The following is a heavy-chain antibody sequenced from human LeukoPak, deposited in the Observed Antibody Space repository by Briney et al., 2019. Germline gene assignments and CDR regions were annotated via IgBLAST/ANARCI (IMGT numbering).Heavy chain of an antibody. V-gene: IGHV3-30-3*01. CDR3: ARVFIEVALYVFDI. CDR2: ISYDGSNK. J-gene: IGHJ3*02. Sequence: GGSLRLSCAAFGFTFSSYAMHWVRQAPGKGLEWVAVISYDGSNKYYADSVKGRFTISRDNSKNTLYLQMNSLRAEDTAVYYFARVFIEVALYVFDIGGKGKMV. CDR1: GFTFSSYA. D-gene: IGHD6-19*01.